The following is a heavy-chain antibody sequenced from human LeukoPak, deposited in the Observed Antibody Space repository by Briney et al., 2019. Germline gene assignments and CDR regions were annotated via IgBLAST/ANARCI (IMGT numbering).Heavy chain of an antibody. J-gene: IGHJ4*02. D-gene: IGHD6-6*01. CDR2: VSRSGST. V-gene: IGHV4-38-2*02. CDR1: GFSINTDYY. Sequence: SETLSLTCSVSGFSINTDYYWGWIRQPPGKGLEWLGSVSRSGSTFYNPSLKSRLSMSVDTSKNQFSLKLSSVTAADTAVYYCARDVAARQGFDYWGQGTLVTVSS. CDR3: ARDVAARQGFDY.